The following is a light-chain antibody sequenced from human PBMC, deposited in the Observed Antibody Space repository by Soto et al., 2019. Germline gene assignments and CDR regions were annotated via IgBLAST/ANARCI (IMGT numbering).Light chain of an antibody. V-gene: IGKV2-30*01. CDR2: KVS. CDR3: MQGTHWPLGT. J-gene: IGKJ2*02. Sequence: DVVMTQSPLSLPVTLGQPASISCRSSQSLVYSDGNTYLNWFQQRPGQSPRRLIYKVSNRDSGVPDRFSGSGSVTDFALNISRVEAEDVGVYYCMQGTHWPLGTIGQGTKLEIK. CDR1: QSLVYSDGNTY.